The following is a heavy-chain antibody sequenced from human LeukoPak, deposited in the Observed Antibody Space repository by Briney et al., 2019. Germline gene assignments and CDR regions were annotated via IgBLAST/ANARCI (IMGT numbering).Heavy chain of an antibody. CDR1: GFTFDDYT. CDR2: ISWDGGST. CDR3: AKDGSGSYQHYYHGMDV. Sequence: GGSLRLSCAASGFTFDDYTMHWVRQAPGKGLEWVSLISWDGGSTYYADSVKGRFTISRDNSKNSLYLQMNSLRTEDTALYYCAKDGSGSYQHYYHGMDVWGQGTTVTVSS. J-gene: IGHJ6*02. V-gene: IGHV3-43*01. D-gene: IGHD3-10*01.